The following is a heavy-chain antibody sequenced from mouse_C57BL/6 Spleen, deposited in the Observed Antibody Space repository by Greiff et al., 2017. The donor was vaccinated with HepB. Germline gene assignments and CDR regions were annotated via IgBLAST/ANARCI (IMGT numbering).Heavy chain of an antibody. CDR1: GFNIKDYY. Sequence: VQLKESGAELVRPGASVKLSCTASGFNIKDYYMHWVKQRPEQGLEWIGRIDPEDGDTEYAPKFQGKATMTADTSSNTAYLQLSSLTSEDTAVSYCTPNYYGSSYFDYWGQGTTLTVSS. J-gene: IGHJ2*01. CDR3: TPNYYGSSYFDY. CDR2: IDPEDGDT. V-gene: IGHV14-1*01. D-gene: IGHD1-1*01.